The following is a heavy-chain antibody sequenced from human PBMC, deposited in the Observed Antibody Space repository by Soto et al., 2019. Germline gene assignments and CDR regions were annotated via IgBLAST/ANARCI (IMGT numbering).Heavy chain of an antibody. CDR2: SSYDGKET. J-gene: IGHJ4*02. CDR1: DFDFGTYG. Sequence: AGALRPSCADSDFDFGTYGIHWVLQAPGKVLEWGAASSYDGKETFYADSSKGRFTVSKEMYKNTAFLQMTALRHEDTAVYLCARDSAWPIINFDNWGEGTPVTVSS. D-gene: IGHD3-10*01. CDR3: ARDSAWPIINFDN. V-gene: IGHV3-30*03.